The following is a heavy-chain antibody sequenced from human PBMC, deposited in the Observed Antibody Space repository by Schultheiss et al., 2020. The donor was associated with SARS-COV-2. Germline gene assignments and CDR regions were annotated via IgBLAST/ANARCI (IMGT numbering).Heavy chain of an antibody. CDR2: INSDGSDT. D-gene: IGHD6-6*01. J-gene: IGHJ6*03. CDR3: ARAASVGSSRGYYMDV. V-gene: IGHV3-74*01. CDR1: GFTFSSYW. Sequence: GGSLRLPCAASGFTFSSYWMHWVRQAPGKGLVWVSRINSDGSDTNYADSVKGRFTISRDNSKNTLYLQMNSLRAEDTAVYYCARAASVGSSRGYYMDVWGKGTTVTVSS.